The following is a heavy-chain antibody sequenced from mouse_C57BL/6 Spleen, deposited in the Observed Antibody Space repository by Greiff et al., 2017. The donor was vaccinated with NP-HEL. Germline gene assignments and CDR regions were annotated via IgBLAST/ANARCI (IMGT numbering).Heavy chain of an antibody. CDR1: GYSFTDYN. CDR2: INPNYGTT. J-gene: IGHJ3*01. V-gene: IGHV1-39*01. D-gene: IGHD2-12*01. Sequence: QLQQSGPELVKPGASVKISCKASGYSFTDYNMNWVKQSNGKSLEWIGVINPNYGTTSYNQKFKGKATLTVDESSTTAYMQLNSLTSEDSADYYCARLPYSHGDSWFAYWGQGTLVTVSA. CDR3: ARLPYSHGDSWFAY.